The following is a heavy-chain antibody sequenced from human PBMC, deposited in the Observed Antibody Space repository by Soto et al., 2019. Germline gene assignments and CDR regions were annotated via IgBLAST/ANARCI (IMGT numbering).Heavy chain of an antibody. CDR3: AKSTGGTANGMGV. CDR2: ISWNSGTI. J-gene: IGHJ6*02. V-gene: IGHV3-9*01. D-gene: IGHD2-8*02. Sequence: GGSLRLSCAASGFTFSTYGMHWVRQAPGKGLEWVSGISWNSGTIGYADSVKGRFTISRDNAKNSLYLQMNSLRAEDTDLYYCAKSTGGTANGMGVWGQGTTVTVSS. CDR1: GFTFSTYG.